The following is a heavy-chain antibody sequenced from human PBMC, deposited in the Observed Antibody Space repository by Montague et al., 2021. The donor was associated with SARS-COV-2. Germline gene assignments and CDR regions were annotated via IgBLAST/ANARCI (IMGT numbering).Heavy chain of an antibody. CDR1: GFTFDDYA. V-gene: IGHV3-9*01. D-gene: IGHD5-24*01. J-gene: IGHJ4*02. CDR3: AKLPSRDGYNLRDY. Sequence: SRRFSCAASGFTFDDYAMHWVRQAPGKGLEWVSGISWNSGSIGYADSVKGRFTITRDNAKNSLYLQMNSLRAEDTALYYCAKLPSRDGYNLRDYWGQGTLVTDSS. CDR2: ISWNSGSI.